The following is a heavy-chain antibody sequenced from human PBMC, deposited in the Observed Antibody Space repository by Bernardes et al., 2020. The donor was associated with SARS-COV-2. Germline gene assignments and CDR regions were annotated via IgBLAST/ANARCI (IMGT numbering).Heavy chain of an antibody. J-gene: IGHJ5*02. V-gene: IGHV1-69*13. D-gene: IGHD2-8*01. Sequence: SVKVSCKQSGGTFSSSAISWVRQAPGQGLEWMGGIIPIIGTTNYAQKFQGRVAITADESSDTTYMELSSLRSEDTAVYYCARGANGWLYYNWFDPWGQGTLVTVSS. CDR3: ARGANGWLYYNWFDP. CDR2: IIPIIGTT. CDR1: GGTFSSSA.